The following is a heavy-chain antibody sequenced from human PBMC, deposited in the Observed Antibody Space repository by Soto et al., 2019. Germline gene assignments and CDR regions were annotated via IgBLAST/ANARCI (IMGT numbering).Heavy chain of an antibody. CDR3: ARAAGEQWLMQHYFEF. CDR2: ISYDGSNK. J-gene: IGHJ4*02. Sequence: PGGSLRLSCAASGFTFSSYAMHWVRQAPGKGLEWVALISYDGSNKYYADSVMGRFTISRDNSKSTLFLQMNSLRAEDTAVYYCARAAGEQWLMQHYFEFWGQGTLVTVS. CDR1: GFTFSSYA. V-gene: IGHV3-30-3*01. D-gene: IGHD6-19*01.